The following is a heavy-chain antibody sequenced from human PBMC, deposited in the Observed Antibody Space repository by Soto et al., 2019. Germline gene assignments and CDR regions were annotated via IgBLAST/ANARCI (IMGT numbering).Heavy chain of an antibody. V-gene: IGHV4-34*01. CDR1: GGSISSYY. CDR2: INHSGST. Sequence: SETLSLTCTVSGGSISSYYWSWIRQPPGKGLEWIGEINHSGSTNYNPSLKSRVTISVDTSKNQFSLKLSSVTAADTAVYYCATSYSGSYYWFDPWGQGTLVTVSS. J-gene: IGHJ5*02. CDR3: ATSYSGSYYWFDP. D-gene: IGHD1-26*01.